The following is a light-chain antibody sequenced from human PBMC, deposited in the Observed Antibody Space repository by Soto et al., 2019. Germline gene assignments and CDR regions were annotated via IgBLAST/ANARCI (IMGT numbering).Light chain of an antibody. Sequence: EIVMTQSPATLSVSPGERATLSCRASQSVSSNLAWYQQKPGQAPMLLIYGASTRATGIPARFSGSGSGTEFTLTITSLQSEDFAVYYCQPDNNWTPVTFSQGTKVEIK. CDR2: GAS. J-gene: IGKJ1*01. CDR1: QSVSSN. V-gene: IGKV3-15*01. CDR3: QPDNNWTPVT.